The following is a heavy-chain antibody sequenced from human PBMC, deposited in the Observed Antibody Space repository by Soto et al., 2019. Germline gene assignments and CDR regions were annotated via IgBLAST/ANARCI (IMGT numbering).Heavy chain of an antibody. J-gene: IGHJ6*02. CDR1: GYSFTSYW. V-gene: IGHV5-10-1*01. CDR3: ARQTGYSSSWLTDYYYYYGMDV. Sequence: WESLKISCKGSGYSFTSYWISWVRQMPGKGLEWMGRIDPSDSYTNYSPSFQGHVTISADKSISTAYLQWSSLKASDTAMYYCARQTGYSSSWLTDYYYYYGMDVWGQGTTVTVSS. CDR2: IDPSDSYT. D-gene: IGHD6-13*01.